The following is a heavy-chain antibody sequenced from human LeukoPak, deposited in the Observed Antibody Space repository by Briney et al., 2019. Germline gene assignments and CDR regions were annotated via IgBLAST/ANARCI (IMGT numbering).Heavy chain of an antibody. J-gene: IGHJ4*02. CDR1: GGSISSYY. CDR3: ARGAAGLLWFGESPFDY. V-gene: IGHV4-59*01. D-gene: IGHD3-10*01. Sequence: PSETLSLTCTVSGGSISSYYWSWIRQPPGKGLEWIGYIYYSGSTNYNPSLKSRVTISVDTSKNQFSLKLSSVTAADTAVYYCARGAAGLLWFGESPFDYWGQGTLVTVSS. CDR2: IYYSGST.